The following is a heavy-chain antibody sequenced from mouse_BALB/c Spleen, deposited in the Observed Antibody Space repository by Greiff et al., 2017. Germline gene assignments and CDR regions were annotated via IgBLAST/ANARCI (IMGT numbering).Heavy chain of an antibody. V-gene: IGHV14-4*02. CDR1: GFNIKDYY. CDR3: NAWGAMDY. CDR2: IDPENGDT. Sequence: LMESGAELVRSGASVKLSCTASGFNIKDYYMHWVKQRPEQGLEWIGWIDPENGDTEYAPKFQGKATMTADTSSNTAYLQLSSLTSEDTAVYYCNAWGAMDYWGQGTSVTVSS. J-gene: IGHJ4*01.